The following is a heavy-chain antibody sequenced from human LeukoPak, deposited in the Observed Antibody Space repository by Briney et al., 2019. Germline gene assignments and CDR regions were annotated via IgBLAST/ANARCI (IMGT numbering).Heavy chain of an antibody. CDR1: GFSVSRYW. D-gene: IGHD1-26*01. V-gene: IGHV3-21*01. CDR2: ITSSSTYI. CDR3: ARDPYSGNYGAYYYYMDV. Sequence: GGSLRLSCAASGFSVSRYWMNWVRQAPGKGLEWVSSITSSSTYIYYADSVKGRFTISRDNAKNSLYLQMNSLRPEDTAVYYCARDPYSGNYGAYYYYMDVWGKGTTVTISS. J-gene: IGHJ6*03.